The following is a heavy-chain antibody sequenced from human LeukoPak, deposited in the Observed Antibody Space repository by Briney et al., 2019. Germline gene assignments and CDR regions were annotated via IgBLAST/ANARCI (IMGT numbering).Heavy chain of an antibody. V-gene: IGHV4-34*01. D-gene: IGHD2-15*01. J-gene: IGHJ4*02. CDR2: INHSGST. CDR3: ARGRHVEGNCSGGSCYFHY. CDR1: GGSFSGYY. Sequence: SETLFLTCAVYGGSFSGYYWSWIRQPPGKGLEWIGEINHSGSTNYNPSLKSRVTISVDTSKNQFSLKLSSVTAADTAVYYCARGRHVEGNCSGGSCYFHYWGQGTLVTVSS.